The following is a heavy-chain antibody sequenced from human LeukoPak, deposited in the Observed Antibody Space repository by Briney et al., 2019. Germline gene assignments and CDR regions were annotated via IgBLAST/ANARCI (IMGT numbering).Heavy chain of an antibody. Sequence: GASVKVSCKASGYTFTGYYMHWVRQAPGQGLEWMGWINPNSGGTNYAQKFQGWVTMTRDTSISTAYMELSRLRSDDTAVYYCARDLSGVSGWYHAPYNWFDPWGQGTLVTVSS. V-gene: IGHV1-2*04. CDR3: ARDLSGVSGWYHAPYNWFDP. CDR2: INPNSGGT. CDR1: GYTFTGYY. D-gene: IGHD6-19*01. J-gene: IGHJ5*02.